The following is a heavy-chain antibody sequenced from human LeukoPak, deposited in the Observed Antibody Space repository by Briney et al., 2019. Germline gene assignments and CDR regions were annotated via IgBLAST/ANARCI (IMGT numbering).Heavy chain of an antibody. V-gene: IGHV1-2*04. D-gene: IGHD3-10*01. J-gene: IGHJ4*02. Sequence: ASVKVSXKTSGYTFTGYYMHWVRQAPGQGLEWMGRINPNSGGTNYAQKFQGWVTMTRDTSISTAYMELNRLRSDDTAVYYCARDRHYGSGSYYFDYWGQGTLVTVSS. CDR1: GYTFTGYY. CDR2: INPNSGGT. CDR3: ARDRHYGSGSYYFDY.